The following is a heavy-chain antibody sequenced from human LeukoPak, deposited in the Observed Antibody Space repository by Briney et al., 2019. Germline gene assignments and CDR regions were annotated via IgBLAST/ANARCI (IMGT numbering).Heavy chain of an antibody. CDR3: ARATGEREGEAY. CDR2: IIPILGIA. V-gene: IGHV1-69*04. Sequence: SVKVSCKASGGTFSSHAFSWVRQAPGHGLEWMGRIIPILGIANYAQKFQGRVTITADKSTSTAYMELSSLRSEDTAVYYCARATGEREGEAYWGQGTLVTVSS. CDR1: GGTFSSHA. D-gene: IGHD1-1*01. J-gene: IGHJ4*02.